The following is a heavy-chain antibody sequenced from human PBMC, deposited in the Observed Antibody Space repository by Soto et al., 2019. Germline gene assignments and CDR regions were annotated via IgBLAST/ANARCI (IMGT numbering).Heavy chain of an antibody. V-gene: IGHV4-39*02. CDR2: IFYSGST. J-gene: IGHJ4*02. CDR1: GFTFSSYA. D-gene: IGHD1-1*01. CDR3: ARTQIQLGTSPFEY. Sequence: GSLRLSCAASGFTFSSYAMSWIRQPPGKGLEWIGSIFYSGSTYDNPSLKSRVTISVDTSKNHFALKLTSVTAADTAVYYCARTQIQLGTSPFEYWGQGILVTVSS.